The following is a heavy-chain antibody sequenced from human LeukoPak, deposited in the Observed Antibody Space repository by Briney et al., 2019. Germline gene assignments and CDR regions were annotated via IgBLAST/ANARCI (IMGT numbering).Heavy chain of an antibody. CDR3: ASIQS. D-gene: IGHD2-2*02. Sequence: PGGSLRLSCEASGLSFGDYTMHWVRQAPGKGLEWVSLISRNGAATKYADSVRGRFTVSRDNAKNTLYLQMNSLRAEDTAVYYCASIQSWGQGTLVTVSS. CDR2: ISRNGAAT. J-gene: IGHJ5*02. V-gene: IGHV3-43*01. CDR1: GLSFGDYT.